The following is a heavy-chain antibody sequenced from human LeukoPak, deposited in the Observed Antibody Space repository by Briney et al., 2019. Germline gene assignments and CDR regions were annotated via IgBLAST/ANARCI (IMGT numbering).Heavy chain of an antibody. J-gene: IGHJ4*02. V-gene: IGHV3-23*01. Sequence: GGSLRLSCAASGFTFSSYAMSWVRQAPGKGLEWVSTISGSGRSTDFAESVKGRFTISRDNSKNTLYLQMNSLRAEDTAIYYCAKNWDYYVTSYYFDSWGQGTLVTVSS. CDR3: AKNWDYYVTSYYFDS. CDR1: GFTFSSYA. CDR2: ISGSGRST. D-gene: IGHD3-10*02.